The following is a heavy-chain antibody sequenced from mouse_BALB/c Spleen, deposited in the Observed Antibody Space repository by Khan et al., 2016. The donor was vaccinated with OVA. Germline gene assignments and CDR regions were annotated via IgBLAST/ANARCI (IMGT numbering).Heavy chain of an antibody. Sequence: EVELVESGGDLVKPGGSLKLSCAASGFTFSTFAMSWVRQTPDKRLEWVATISTAGDYIYYPDSVKGRFTISRDNAKNTLYQQMSSLRSEDTALYYCARHNYGPFAYWGQGTLVTVSA. CDR3: ARHNYGPFAY. V-gene: IGHV5-6*01. D-gene: IGHD1-1*01. J-gene: IGHJ3*01. CDR2: ISTAGDYI. CDR1: GFTFSTFA.